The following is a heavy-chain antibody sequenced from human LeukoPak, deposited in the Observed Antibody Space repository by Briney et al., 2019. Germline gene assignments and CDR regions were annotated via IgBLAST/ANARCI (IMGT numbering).Heavy chain of an antibody. Sequence: ASVKVSCKASGYTFTGYYIHWVRQAPGLGLEWMGWINPNRGGTNYAQKFQGRVTMTRDTSISTAYMELSRLTSDDTAVYYCARDYYYDSSGLDAFDIWGQGTMVTVSS. CDR2: INPNRGGT. CDR1: GYTFTGYY. V-gene: IGHV1-2*02. J-gene: IGHJ3*02. D-gene: IGHD3-22*01. CDR3: ARDYYYDSSGLDAFDI.